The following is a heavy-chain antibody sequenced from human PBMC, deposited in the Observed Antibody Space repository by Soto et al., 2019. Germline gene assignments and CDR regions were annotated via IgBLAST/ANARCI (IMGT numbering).Heavy chain of an antibody. V-gene: IGHV3-48*02. D-gene: IGHD2-21*02. CDR3: ARRRYCGGDCYLDS. J-gene: IGHJ5*01. CDR2: ISSSSTTI. Sequence: EVQLVESGGGLVQPGGSLRLACAASGFTFSSHSMNWVRQAPGKGLEWVSYISSSSTTIYYADSVKGRFTISRDNAKHSLYLQMNNLRDEDTAVYYCARRRYCGGDCYLDSWCQGTLVTVSS. CDR1: GFTFSSHS.